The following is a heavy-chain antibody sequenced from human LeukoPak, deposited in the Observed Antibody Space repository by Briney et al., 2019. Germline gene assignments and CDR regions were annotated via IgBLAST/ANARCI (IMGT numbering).Heavy chain of an antibody. CDR1: GFTFTSSA. CDR3: AAALGGTFSFDY. J-gene: IGHJ4*02. V-gene: IGHV1-58*02. CDR2: IVVGSGNT. Sequence: SVKVSCEASGFTFTSSAMQWVRQARGQRLEWIGWIVVGSGNTNYAQKFQERVTLTSDMSTSTAYMELSSLRSEDTAVYYCAAALGGTFSFDYWGQGSLVTVSS.